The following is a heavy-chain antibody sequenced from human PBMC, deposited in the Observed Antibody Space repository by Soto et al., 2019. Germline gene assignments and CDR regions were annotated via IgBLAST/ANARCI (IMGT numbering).Heavy chain of an antibody. Sequence: QVQLQQWGAGLLKPSETLSLTCAVYGGSFSGYYWSWIRQPPGKRLEWIGEINHSGSTNYNPSLKSRVTISVDTSKNQFSLKLSSVTAADTAVYYCARAQNILVPAAIRFRYWGQGTLVTVSS. CDR2: INHSGST. CDR1: GGSFSGYY. V-gene: IGHV4-34*01. D-gene: IGHD2-2*02. J-gene: IGHJ4*02. CDR3: ARAQNILVPAAIRFRY.